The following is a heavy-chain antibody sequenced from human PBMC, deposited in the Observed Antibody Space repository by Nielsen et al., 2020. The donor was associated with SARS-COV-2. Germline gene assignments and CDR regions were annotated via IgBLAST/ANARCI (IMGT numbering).Heavy chain of an antibody. CDR2: IYYSGAT. D-gene: IGHD2/OR15-2a*01. CDR1: GGSISSYF. V-gene: IGHV4-59*01. Sequence: SETLSLTCTVSGGSISSYFWSWLRQPPGKGLEWIGYIYYSGATTYNPSLRSQVTISVDTSKNQFSLRLNSVTAVDTAVYYCARDRGSFYDTSNSPYNWFDPWGQGTLVTVSS. CDR3: ARDRGSFYDTSNSPYNWFDP. J-gene: IGHJ5*02.